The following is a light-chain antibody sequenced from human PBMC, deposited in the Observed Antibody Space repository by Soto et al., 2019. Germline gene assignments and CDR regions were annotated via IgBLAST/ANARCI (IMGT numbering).Light chain of an antibody. V-gene: IGKV3-15*01. CDR3: QQYGSSGT. Sequence: EIVMTQSPATLSVSPGERATLSCRASQSVSSNLAWYQQKPGQAPRLLIYGASTRATGIPARFSGRGSGTEFTLTISSLQSEDFAVYYCQQYGSSGTFGQGTKVDIK. CDR2: GAS. CDR1: QSVSSN. J-gene: IGKJ1*01.